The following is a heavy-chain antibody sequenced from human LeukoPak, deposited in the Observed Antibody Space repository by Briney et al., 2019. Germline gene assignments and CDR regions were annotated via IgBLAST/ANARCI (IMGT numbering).Heavy chain of an antibody. CDR3: ARGDTAMAD. D-gene: IGHD5-18*01. CDR1: GGSFSGYY. CDR2: INHSGST. Sequence: PSETLSLTCAVYGGSFSGYYWSWIRQPPGKGLEWIGEINHSGSTNYNPSLKSRVTISVDTSKNQFSLKLSSVTAADTAVYYCARGDTAMADWGQGTLVTVSS. V-gene: IGHV4-34*01. J-gene: IGHJ4*02.